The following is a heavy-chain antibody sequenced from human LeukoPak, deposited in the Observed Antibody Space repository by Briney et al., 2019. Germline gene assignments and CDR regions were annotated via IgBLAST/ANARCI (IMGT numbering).Heavy chain of an antibody. CDR3: AKARYTKYGMDV. D-gene: IGHD3-9*01. CDR2: IYHSGST. V-gene: IGHV4-59*01. CDR1: NVSFNNSY. J-gene: IGHJ6*02. Sequence: SETLSLTCTVSNVSFNNSYWTWIRQPPGKGLEYIGYIYHSGSTNYNPSLKSRVTISVDMSKNQLSLKLNSVTAADTAVYYCAKARYTKYGMDVWGQGTTVTVSS.